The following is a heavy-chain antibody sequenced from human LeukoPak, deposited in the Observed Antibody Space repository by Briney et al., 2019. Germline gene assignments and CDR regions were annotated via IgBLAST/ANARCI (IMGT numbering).Heavy chain of an antibody. D-gene: IGHD3-10*01. Sequence: PGGSPRLSCAASGFTFSDYYMTWIRQAPGKGLEWVAYISNSGSSTNYADSVKGRFTISRDNARISLYLQMNSLIADDTAVYYCARVPGKYAFDLWGQGTMVTVSA. J-gene: IGHJ3*01. V-gene: IGHV3-11*05. CDR3: ARVPGKYAFDL. CDR2: ISNSGSST. CDR1: GFTFSDYY.